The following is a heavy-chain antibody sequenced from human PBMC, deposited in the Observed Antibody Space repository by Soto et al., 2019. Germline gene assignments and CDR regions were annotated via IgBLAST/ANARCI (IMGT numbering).Heavy chain of an antibody. CDR2: IYYSGST. CDR3: ARHQPPADFDFDY. D-gene: IGHD6-25*01. CDR1: GGSISSYY. Sequence: SETLSLTCTVSGGSISSYYWSWIRQPPGKGLEWIGYIYYSGSTNYNPSLKSRVTISVDTSKNQFSLKLSSVTAADTAVYYCARHQPPADFDFDYWGQGTLVTVSS. J-gene: IGHJ4*02. V-gene: IGHV4-59*08.